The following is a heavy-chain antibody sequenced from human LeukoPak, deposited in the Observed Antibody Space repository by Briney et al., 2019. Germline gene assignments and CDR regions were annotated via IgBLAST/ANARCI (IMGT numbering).Heavy chain of an antibody. Sequence: ASVKVSCKASGYTFTGFYMHWVRQAPGQELEWMGWINPNSGGTNYAQKFQGRVTMTRDTSISTAYMELSRLRSDDTAVYYCARAHDYGDYLHEDWGQGTLVTVSS. CDR1: GYTFTGFY. J-gene: IGHJ4*02. V-gene: IGHV1-2*02. CDR3: ARAHDYGDYLHED. D-gene: IGHD4-17*01. CDR2: INPNSGGT.